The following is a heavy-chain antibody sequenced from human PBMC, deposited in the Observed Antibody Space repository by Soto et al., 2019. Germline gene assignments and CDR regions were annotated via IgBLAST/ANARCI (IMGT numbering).Heavy chain of an antibody. D-gene: IGHD1-7*01. J-gene: IGHJ5*02. Sequence: SETLSLTCTVSGGSISSGDYYWSWIRQPPGKGLEWIGYIYYSGSTYYNPSLKSRVTISVDTSKNQFSLKLSSVTAADTAVYYCARERNWNSGYWFDPWGQGTLVTVSS. V-gene: IGHV4-30-4*01. CDR1: GGSISSGDYY. CDR3: ARERNWNSGYWFDP. CDR2: IYYSGST.